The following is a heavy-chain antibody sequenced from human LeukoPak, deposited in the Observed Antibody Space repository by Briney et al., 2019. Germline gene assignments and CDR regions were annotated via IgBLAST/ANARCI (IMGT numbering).Heavy chain of an antibody. CDR3: ARNYCTNGVCYFNWFDP. D-gene: IGHD2-8*01. CDR2: LYTSGGT. V-gene: IGHV4-4*07. Sequence: SETLSLTCTVSGGSISSYYWSWIRQPAGKRLEWIGRLYTSGGTSYNPSLKSRVTMSVDTSKNQFSLKLSSVTAADTAVYYCARNYCTNGVCYFNWFDPWGQGTLVTVSS. CDR1: GGSISSYY. J-gene: IGHJ5*02.